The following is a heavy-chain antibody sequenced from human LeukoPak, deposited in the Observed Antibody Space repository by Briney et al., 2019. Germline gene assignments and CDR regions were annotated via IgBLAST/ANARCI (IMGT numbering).Heavy chain of an antibody. D-gene: IGHD5-18*01. V-gene: IGHV1-46*01. CDR3: AIVDTAMVPLKGHYFDY. J-gene: IGHJ4*02. CDR2: INPSGGST. Sequence: ASVKVSCKASGYTFTSYYMHWVRQAPGQGLEWMGIINPSGGSTSYAQKFQGRVTMTRDTSTSTVYMELSSLRSEDTAVYYCAIVDTAMVPLKGHYFDYWGQGTLVTVSS. CDR1: GYTFTSYY.